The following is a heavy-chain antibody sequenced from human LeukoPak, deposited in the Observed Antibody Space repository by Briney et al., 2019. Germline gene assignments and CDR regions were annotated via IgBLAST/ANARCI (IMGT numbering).Heavy chain of an antibody. J-gene: IGHJ3*02. CDR3: ARDVGTGWYYAFDI. V-gene: IGHV3-21*01. CDR1: GFTFSSYA. Sequence: PGGSLRLSCAASGFTFSSYAMNWVRQAPGKGLEWVSSITSSGAYIFYADSVKGRFTISRDNAKNSLSLQMNSLRAEDTAVYFCARDVGTGWYYAFDIWGQGTLVTVSS. CDR2: ITSSGAYI. D-gene: IGHD6-19*01.